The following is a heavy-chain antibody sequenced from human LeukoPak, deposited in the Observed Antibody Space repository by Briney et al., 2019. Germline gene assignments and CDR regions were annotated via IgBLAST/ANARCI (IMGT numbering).Heavy chain of an antibody. Sequence: SETLSLTCTVSGGSISTSNYYWGWIRQPPGKGLEWIGNIYYSGSTYYNPSLKSRVTISLDTSKNQFSLRVTSVTAADTAVYYCARGRGSYPTFDIWGQGTMVTVSS. D-gene: IGHD1-26*01. J-gene: IGHJ3*02. CDR3: ARGRGSYPTFDI. V-gene: IGHV4-39*07. CDR1: GGSISTSNYY. CDR2: IYYSGST.